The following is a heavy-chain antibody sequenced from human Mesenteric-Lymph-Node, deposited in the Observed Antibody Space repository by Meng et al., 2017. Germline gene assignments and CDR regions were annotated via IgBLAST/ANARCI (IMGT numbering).Heavy chain of an antibody. CDR1: GFTFSDHY. D-gene: IGHD1-26*01. CDR2: NRNKANRYTT. J-gene: IGHJ4*02. V-gene: IGHV3-72*01. Sequence: EVELVESGGGLVQPVGSLGLSCAASGFTFSDHYMDWVRQAPGKGLEWVGRNRNKANRYTTEYAASVKGRFTISRDDSKNSLFLQMNSLKIEDTAGYYCARDLGSMGYWGQGTLVTVSS. CDR3: ARDLGSMGY.